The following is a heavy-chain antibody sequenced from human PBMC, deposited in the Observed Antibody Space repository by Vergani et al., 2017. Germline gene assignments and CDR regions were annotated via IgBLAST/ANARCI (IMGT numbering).Heavy chain of an antibody. Sequence: QVQLQQWGGGLLKPSETLSLTCVVNGGSFTSYHWTWIRQSPGEGLEWVGDIDHTGRPDYNPSLKSQLTMSVDKSRNQFSLTLNSVTATDTAIYFCARVKTETNGHLYYYYYMDVWGQGTAVTVS. CDR3: ARVKTETNGHLYYYYYMDV. CDR1: GGSFTSYH. CDR2: IDHTGRP. D-gene: IGHD2-8*01. J-gene: IGHJ6*03. V-gene: IGHV4-34*01.